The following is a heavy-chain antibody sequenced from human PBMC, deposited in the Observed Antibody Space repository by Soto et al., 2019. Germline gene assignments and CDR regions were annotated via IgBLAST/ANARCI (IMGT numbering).Heavy chain of an antibody. CDR2: ISGSGGST. D-gene: IGHD2-2*01. CDR1: GFTFSSYA. CDR3: ARVRSSTRCYGY. J-gene: IGHJ4*02. Sequence: PGGSLRLSCAASGFTFSSYAMSWVRQAPGKGLEWVSAISGSGGSTYYADSVKGRFTIFRDNSKNTLYLQMNSLRAEDTAVYYCARVRSSTRCYGYGGQGSLVTVSS. V-gene: IGHV3-23*01.